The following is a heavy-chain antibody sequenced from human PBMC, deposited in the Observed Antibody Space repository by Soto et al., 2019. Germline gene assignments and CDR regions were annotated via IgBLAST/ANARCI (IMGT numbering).Heavy chain of an antibody. CDR1: GGSISNKRYY. V-gene: IGHV4-39*01. D-gene: IGHD4-17*01. J-gene: IGHJ4*02. CDR2: IHYSGST. CDR3: AKTYGATTIYGHFDD. Sequence: SETLSLTCTVSGGSISNKRYYWGWIRQPPGKGLEWIGSIHYSGSTYDNPSLKSRVTISVDTSKNQLSLKLKSVTAEDTAMYYCAKTYGATTIYGHFDDWGQGTLVTVSS.